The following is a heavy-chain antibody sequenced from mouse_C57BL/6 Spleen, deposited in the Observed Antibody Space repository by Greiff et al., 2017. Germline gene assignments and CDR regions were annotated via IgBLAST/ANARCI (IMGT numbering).Heavy chain of an antibody. V-gene: IGHV1-81*01. D-gene: IGHD1-1*01. Sequence: VQLQQSGAELARPGASVKLSCKASGYTFTRYGISWVKQRTGQGLEWIGEIYPRSGNTYYNEKFKGKATLTVDKSSSTAYMQLSSLTSEDSAVYYCARLIPITTVDAMDYWGQGTSVTVSS. CDR3: ARLIPITTVDAMDY. CDR1: GYTFTRYG. CDR2: IYPRSGNT. J-gene: IGHJ4*01.